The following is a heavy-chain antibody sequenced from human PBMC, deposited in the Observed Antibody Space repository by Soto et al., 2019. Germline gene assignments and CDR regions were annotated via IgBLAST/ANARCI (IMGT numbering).Heavy chain of an antibody. Sequence: SETLSLTCTVSGGSITTYYWSWLRLPPGKGLEWIGHIHYGGTTRFNPSLESRVAMSLDTSKNQISLSLSSVTAEDAAVYYCAADVVTTTFHLWGHGTLVTVSS. CDR1: GGSITTYY. D-gene: IGHD5-12*01. CDR3: AADVVTTTFHL. J-gene: IGHJ4*03. V-gene: IGHV4-59*08. CDR2: IHYGGTT.